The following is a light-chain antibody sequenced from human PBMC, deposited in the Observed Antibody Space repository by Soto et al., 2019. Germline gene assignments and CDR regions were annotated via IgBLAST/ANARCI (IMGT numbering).Light chain of an antibody. CDR3: LQDISYPFT. J-gene: IGKJ4*01. CDR1: QGISNS. V-gene: IGKV1-17*03. CDR2: GAS. Sequence: DIQMTQPPSAMSASLGDRVTITCRPSQGISNSLAWFQQKPGKVPKRLIYGASTLQSGAPSRFSGSASGAAFTLTISSLQPEDFATYYCLQDISYPFTFGGGTKVYSK.